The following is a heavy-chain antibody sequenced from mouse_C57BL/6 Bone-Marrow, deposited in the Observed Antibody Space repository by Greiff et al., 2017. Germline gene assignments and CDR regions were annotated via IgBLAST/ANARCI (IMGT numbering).Heavy chain of an antibody. D-gene: IGHD1-1*01. CDR3: ASDYYGSSVQYYFDY. J-gene: IGHJ2*01. V-gene: IGHV1-55*01. CDR1: GYTFTSYW. CDR2: IYPGSGST. Sequence: QVQLQQPGAELVKPGASVKMSCKASGYTFTSYWITWVKQRPGQGLEWIGDIYPGSGSTNYNEKFKSKATLTVDTSSSTAYMQLSSLTSEDSAVYYCASDYYGSSVQYYFDYWGQGTTLTVSS.